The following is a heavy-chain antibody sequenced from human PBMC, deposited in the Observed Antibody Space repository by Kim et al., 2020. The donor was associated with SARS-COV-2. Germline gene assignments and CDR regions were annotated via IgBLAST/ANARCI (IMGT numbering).Heavy chain of an antibody. Sequence: GESLKISCKGSGYSFTSYWISWVRQMPGKGLEWMGRIDPSDSYTNYSPSFQGHVTISADKSISTAYLQWSSLKASDTAMYYCARRYCSGGSCYWGWFDPWGQGTLVTVSS. D-gene: IGHD2-15*01. J-gene: IGHJ5*02. CDR1: GYSFTSYW. CDR2: IDPSDSYT. V-gene: IGHV5-10-1*01. CDR3: ARRYCSGGSCYWGWFDP.